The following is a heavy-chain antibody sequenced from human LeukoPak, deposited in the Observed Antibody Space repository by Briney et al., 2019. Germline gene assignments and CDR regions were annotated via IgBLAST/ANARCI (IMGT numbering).Heavy chain of an antibody. CDR1: GFTFSSYA. V-gene: IGHV3-23*01. CDR2: ISGSGGST. CDR3: AKDRARDTYYYDSRGYPSPVDY. D-gene: IGHD3-22*01. Sequence: GGSLRLSCAASGFTFSSYAMSWIRQAPGKGLEWVSAISGSGGSTYYADSVRGRFTISRDNSKNTLYLQMNSLRAEDTAVYYCAKDRARDTYYYDSRGYPSPVDYWGQGTLVTVSS. J-gene: IGHJ4*02.